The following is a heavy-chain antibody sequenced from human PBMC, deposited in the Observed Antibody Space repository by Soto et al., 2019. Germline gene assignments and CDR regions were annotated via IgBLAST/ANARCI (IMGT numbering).Heavy chain of an antibody. J-gene: IGHJ3*02. CDR3: AKDNVTGHAFDI. V-gene: IGHV4-31*03. D-gene: IGHD2-21*02. CDR1: GGSIRSGGYY. CDR2: LYYSGST. Sequence: QVQLQESGPGLVKPSQTLSLTCTVSGGSIRSGGYYWSWIRPHPGKGLEWIGYLYYSGSTYHNPSLKRRVTISVDTSNNQYSLKLSSVTAAYTAVYYCAKDNVTGHAFDIWGQGTMVTVSS.